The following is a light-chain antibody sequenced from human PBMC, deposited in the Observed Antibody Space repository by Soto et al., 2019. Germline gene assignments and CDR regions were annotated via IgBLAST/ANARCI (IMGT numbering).Light chain of an antibody. J-gene: IGLJ1*01. CDR2: DVT. Sequence: QSVLTQPRSVSGSPGQSVTISCTGTNSDVGTYNYVSWYQQHPGKAPKLIIYDVTKRPSGVPDRFSGSKSGNTASLIISGLQAADEAEYYCCSYAGSYTSRVFGTGTKLTVL. V-gene: IGLV2-11*01. CDR1: NSDVGTYNY. CDR3: CSYAGSYTSRV.